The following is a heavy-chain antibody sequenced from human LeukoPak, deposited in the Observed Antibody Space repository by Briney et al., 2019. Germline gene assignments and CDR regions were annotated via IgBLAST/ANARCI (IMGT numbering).Heavy chain of an antibody. CDR3: AREASVAGRRYSDY. CDR1: GGSINNYY. V-gene: IGHV4-59*01. CDR2: IYYRGST. Sequence: SETLSLTCTASGGSINNYYWSWIRQPPGKGLEWIGYIYYRGSTNYNPSLKSRVTISVDTSKNQFSLKLNSVTAADTAVYYCAREASVAGRRYSDYWGQGILVTVSS. D-gene: IGHD6-19*01. J-gene: IGHJ4*02.